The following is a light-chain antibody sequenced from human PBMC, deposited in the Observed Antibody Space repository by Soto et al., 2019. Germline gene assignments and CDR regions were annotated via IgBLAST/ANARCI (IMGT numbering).Light chain of an antibody. V-gene: IGLV2-14*01. J-gene: IGLJ1*01. CDR1: SSDVGGYNF. CDR2: EVT. CDR3: SSYTGSDTRV. Sequence: QSVLTQPASVSGSPGQSITISCTGTSSDVGGYNFVSWYQQHPGKAPKLIIYEVTNRPAGVSNRFSGSKSGNTASLTISGLQAEDEADYYCSSYTGSDTRVFGTGTKLTVL.